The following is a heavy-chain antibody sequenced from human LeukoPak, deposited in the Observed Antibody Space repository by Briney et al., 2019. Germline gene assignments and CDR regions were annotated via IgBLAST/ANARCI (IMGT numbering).Heavy chain of an antibody. Sequence: ASVKVSCKASGYTFTGYYMHWVRQAPGQGLEWMGWINPNSGGTNYAQKFQGRVTMTRDTSISTAYMGLSRLRSDDTAVYYCARVEERYPEYFQHWGQGTLVTVSS. J-gene: IGHJ1*01. CDR1: GYTFTGYY. CDR2: INPNSGGT. CDR3: ARVEERYPEYFQH. V-gene: IGHV1-2*02. D-gene: IGHD1-1*01.